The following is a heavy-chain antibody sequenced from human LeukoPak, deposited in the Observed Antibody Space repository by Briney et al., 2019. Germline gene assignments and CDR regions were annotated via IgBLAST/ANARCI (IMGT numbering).Heavy chain of an antibody. CDR1: GFTVSSNY. D-gene: IGHD3-22*01. J-gene: IGHJ4*02. V-gene: IGHV3-66*01. CDR3: ARESSSGYYLSY. Sequence: GALRLSCAASGFTVSSNYMSWVRQAPGKGLEWVSVIYSGGRTYYADSVKGRFTISRDNSKNTLYLQVNSLRAEDTAVYYCARESSSGYYLSYWGQGTLVTVSS. CDR2: IYSGGRT.